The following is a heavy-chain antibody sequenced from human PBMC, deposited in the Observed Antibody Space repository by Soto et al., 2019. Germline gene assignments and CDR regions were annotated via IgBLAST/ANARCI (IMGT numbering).Heavy chain of an antibody. Sequence: PSETLSLTCTVSGGSISSRDSYWGWIRQPPWKGLEWIGSFHYSGSTYYNPSLKSRVTISVDTSKNQLSLRVTSVTAADTAVYYCARGFGRSHFDYWGQGXLVTVSS. J-gene: IGHJ4*02. CDR1: GGSISSRDSY. V-gene: IGHV4-39*01. CDR3: ARGFGRSHFDY. D-gene: IGHD3-16*01. CDR2: FHYSGST.